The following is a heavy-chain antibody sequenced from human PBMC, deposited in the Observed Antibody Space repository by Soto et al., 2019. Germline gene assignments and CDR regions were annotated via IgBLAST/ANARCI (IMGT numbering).Heavy chain of an antibody. V-gene: IGHV1-46*01. J-gene: IGHJ4*02. Sequence: GASVKVSCKASGYTFTSYYMHWVRQAPGQALEWMGIINPSGGSTSYAQKFQGRVTMTRDTSTSTVYMELSSLRSEDTAVYYCARDRKSSRGYSGYGPLRYWGQGTLVTVSS. D-gene: IGHD5-12*01. CDR1: GYTFTSYY. CDR3: ARDRKSSRGYSGYGPLRY. CDR2: INPSGGST.